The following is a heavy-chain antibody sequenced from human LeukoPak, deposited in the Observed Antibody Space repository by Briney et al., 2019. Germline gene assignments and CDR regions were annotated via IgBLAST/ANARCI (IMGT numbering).Heavy chain of an antibody. J-gene: IGHJ3*02. CDR3: ARHLILTGYPPHGAFDI. CDR2: MYYSGTT. V-gene: IGHV4-30-4*01. Sequence: PSETLSLTCSVSGGSISSDDYYWSWIRQPPGKGLEWIGYMYYSGTTYYNLSLKSRVAISVDTSKNQVSLKLRSVTAAGTAVYYCARHLILTGYPPHGAFDIWGQGTMVTVSS. CDR1: GGSISSDDYY. D-gene: IGHD3-9*01.